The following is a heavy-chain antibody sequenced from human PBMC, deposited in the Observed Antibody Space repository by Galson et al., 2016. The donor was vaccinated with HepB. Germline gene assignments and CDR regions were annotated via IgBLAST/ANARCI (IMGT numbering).Heavy chain of an antibody. Sequence: LSLTCTVSGDSISSGDYYWSWIRQSPGKGLEWIGYVYHSGSTSYNPSLRRRLIISVDTSKNQFSLRLNSVTVADTAIYFCARRTGAHLDRWGQGTLVTVSS. CDR1: GDSISSGDYY. CDR3: ARRTGAHLDR. CDR2: VYHSGST. V-gene: IGHV4-30-4*01. D-gene: IGHD1-26*01. J-gene: IGHJ5*02.